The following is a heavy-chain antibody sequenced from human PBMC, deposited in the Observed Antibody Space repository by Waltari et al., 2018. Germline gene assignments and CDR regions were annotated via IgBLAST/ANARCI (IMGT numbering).Heavy chain of an antibody. CDR3: AKDSPVGCGGDCPGPFDY. CDR1: GFTFSSYA. V-gene: IGHV3-23*04. CDR2: ISGSGGST. D-gene: IGHD2-21*01. J-gene: IGHJ4*02. Sequence: EVQLVESGGGLVQPGGSLRLSCAASGFTFSSYAMSWVRQAPGKGLEWVSAISGSGGSTYYADSVKGRFTISRDNSKNTLYLQMNSLRAEDTAVYYCAKDSPVGCGGDCPGPFDYWGQGTLVTVSS.